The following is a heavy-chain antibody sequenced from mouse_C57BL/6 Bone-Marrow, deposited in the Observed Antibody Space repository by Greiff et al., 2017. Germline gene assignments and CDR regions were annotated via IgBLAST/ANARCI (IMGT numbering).Heavy chain of an antibody. CDR2: IYPGNSGT. Sequence: VHVKQSGTVLARPGASVKMSCKTSGYTFTSYWMHWVKQRPGQGLEWIGAIYPGNSGTSYNQKFKGKAKLTAVTSASTAYMELRSLTNEDSAVYYCTRAAYYGRDYWGQGTTLTVSS. J-gene: IGHJ2*01. V-gene: IGHV1-5*01. CDR1: GYTFTSYW. CDR3: TRAAYYGRDY. D-gene: IGHD1-1*01.